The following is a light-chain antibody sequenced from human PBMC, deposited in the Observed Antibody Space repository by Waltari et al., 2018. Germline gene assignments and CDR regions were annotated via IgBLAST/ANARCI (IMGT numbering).Light chain of an antibody. CDR3: CSYAGSSTHVL. CDR1: SSAVGGYNY. J-gene: IGLJ2*01. Sequence: SALTQPASVSGSPGPSITISCTGTSSAVGGYNYVPWYQQYPDKAPKLMIYDVSKRPSGVSNRFSGSKSGNTASLTISGLQAEDEADYYCCSYAGSSTHVLFGGGTKLTVL. CDR2: DVS. V-gene: IGLV2-23*02.